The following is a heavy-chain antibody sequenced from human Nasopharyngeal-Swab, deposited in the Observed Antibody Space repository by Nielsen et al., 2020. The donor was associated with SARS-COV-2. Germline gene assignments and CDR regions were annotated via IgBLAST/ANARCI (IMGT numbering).Heavy chain of an antibody. CDR2: ISSSSSYI. D-gene: IGHD2-21*02. V-gene: IGHV3-21*01. CDR3: ARAAGETIVVVTAISWYFDL. Sequence: GESLKISCAASGFTFSSYSMNWVRQAPGKGLEWVSSISSSSSYIYYADSVKGRFTISRDNAKNSLYLQMNSLRAEDTAVYYCARAAGETIVVVTAISWYFDLWGRGTLVTVSS. CDR1: GFTFSSYS. J-gene: IGHJ2*01.